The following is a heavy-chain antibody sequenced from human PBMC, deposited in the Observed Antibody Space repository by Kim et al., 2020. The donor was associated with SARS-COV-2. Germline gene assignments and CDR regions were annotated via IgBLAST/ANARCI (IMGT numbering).Heavy chain of an antibody. CDR2: IYYSGST. CDR3: ASESVLLWFGELRNNAFDI. D-gene: IGHD3-10*01. CDR1: GGSISSSSYY. J-gene: IGHJ3*02. Sequence: SETLSLTCTVSGGSISSSSYYWGWIRQPPGKGLEWIGSIYYSGSTYYNPSLKSRVTISVDTSKNQFSLKLSSVTAADTAVYYCASESVLLWFGELRNNAFDIWGQGAIVTVSS. V-gene: IGHV4-39*07.